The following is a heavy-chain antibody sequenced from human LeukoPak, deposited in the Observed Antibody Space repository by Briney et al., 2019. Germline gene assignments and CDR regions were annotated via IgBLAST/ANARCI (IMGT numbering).Heavy chain of an antibody. D-gene: IGHD1-26*01. CDR1: GFTFSNHG. V-gene: IGHV3-23*01. Sequence: GGSLRLSCAASGFTFSNHGMNWVRQAPGKGLEWVSGISPGGDITYYADSVQGWFTISRDNSKNNLYLQMSRLTAADTAVYYCAKDRSIGTYYTFDHWGQGTLVTVSS. J-gene: IGHJ4*02. CDR2: ISPGGDIT. CDR3: AKDRSIGTYYTFDH.